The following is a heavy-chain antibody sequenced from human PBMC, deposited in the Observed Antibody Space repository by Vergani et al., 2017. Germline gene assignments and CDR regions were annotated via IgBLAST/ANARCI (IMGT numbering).Heavy chain of an antibody. D-gene: IGHD3-3*01. J-gene: IGHJ5*02. V-gene: IGHV3-33*01. Sequence: QVQLVESGGGVVQPGRSLRLSWAASGFTFSTYGMHWVRQAPGKGLEWVAVIWYDGSKKYYGESVKGRFTISRDNSKNTLYLQMNSLSAEDTAVYYCARDGDFWSAYFSSTNWFDPWGQGTLVTVSS. CDR3: ARDGDFWSAYFSSTNWFDP. CDR2: IWYDGSKK. CDR1: GFTFSTYG.